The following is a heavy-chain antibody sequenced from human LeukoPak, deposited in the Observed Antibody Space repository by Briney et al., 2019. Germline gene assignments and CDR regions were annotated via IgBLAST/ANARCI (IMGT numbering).Heavy chain of an antibody. CDR3: ARTYVGATIRFDY. Sequence: GSVKVSCKASGCTFTCYYMHWVRPAPGQGLEWMGWINPNSGGTNYAQKFQGRVTMTRDTSISTAYMELSRLRSDDTAVYYCARTYVGATIRFDYWGQGTPVTVSS. V-gene: IGHV1-2*02. J-gene: IGHJ4*02. D-gene: IGHD1-26*01. CDR2: INPNSGGT. CDR1: GCTFTCYY.